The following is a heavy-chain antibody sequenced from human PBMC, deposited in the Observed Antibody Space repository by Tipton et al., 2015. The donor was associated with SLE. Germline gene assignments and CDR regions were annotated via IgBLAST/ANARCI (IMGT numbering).Heavy chain of an antibody. D-gene: IGHD3-16*02. J-gene: IGHJ4*02. CDR1: GFTISSNF. V-gene: IGHV3-7*01. CDR3: ARDAVITFGGVIGD. Sequence: GSLRLSCAASGFTISSNFMSWVRQAPGKGLEWMANIKQDGSEKYYVDSVKGRFTTSRDNAKNSLYLQMNSLRAEDTAVYYCARDAVITFGGVIGDWGQGTLVTVSS. CDR2: IKQDGSEK.